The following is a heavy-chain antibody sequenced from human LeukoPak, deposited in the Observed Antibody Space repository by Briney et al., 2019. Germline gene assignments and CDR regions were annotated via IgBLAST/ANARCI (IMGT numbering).Heavy chain of an antibody. CDR2: ISAYNGNT. CDR3: ARDPFRYFDRLLSGLAEYYFDY. CDR1: GYTFTSYG. J-gene: IGHJ4*02. Sequence: ASVKVSCKASGYTFTSYGISWVRQAPGQGLEWMGWISAYNGNTNYAQKLQDRVTMTTDTSTSTAYMELRSLRSDDTAVYYCARDPFRYFDRLLSGLAEYYFDYWGQGTLVAVSS. D-gene: IGHD3-9*01. V-gene: IGHV1-18*01.